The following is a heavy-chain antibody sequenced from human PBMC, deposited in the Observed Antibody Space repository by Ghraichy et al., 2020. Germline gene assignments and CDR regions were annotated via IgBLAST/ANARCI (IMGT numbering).Heavy chain of an antibody. J-gene: IGHJ4*02. Sequence: SETLSLTCNVSGGSINSGGYYWTWIRQHPGKGLEWIGYIYYSGSTYYNPSLKSRVTMSVDTSENQFSLKLSSVTAADTAVYYCARDSRSYGDDFDFWGPGTLVTVSS. D-gene: IGHD4-17*01. V-gene: IGHV4-31*03. CDR2: IYYSGST. CDR1: GGSINSGGYY. CDR3: ARDSRSYGDDFDF.